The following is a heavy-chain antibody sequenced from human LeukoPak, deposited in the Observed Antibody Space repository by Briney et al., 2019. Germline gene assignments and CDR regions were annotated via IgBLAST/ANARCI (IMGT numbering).Heavy chain of an antibody. V-gene: IGHV3-30*18. CDR3: VKDRSPMFYYDSSGLAGLDV. J-gene: IGHJ6*02. Sequence: LSLTCLVSGDSINSYYWSWIRQPPGKGLEWVAAISYDGNKKYYADSVKGRFTISRDNSKRMPYLQMNSLSAEDTAVYYCVKDRSPMFYYDSSGLAGLDVWGQGTTVTVSS. CDR2: ISYDGNKK. D-gene: IGHD3-22*01. CDR1: GDSINSYY.